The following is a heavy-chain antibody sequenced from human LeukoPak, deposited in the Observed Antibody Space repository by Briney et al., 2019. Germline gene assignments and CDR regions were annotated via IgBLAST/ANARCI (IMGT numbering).Heavy chain of an antibody. CDR1: GGSISSSSYY. V-gene: IGHV4-39*07. CDR3: ARGTGELAFDI. CDR2: IYYSGST. J-gene: IGHJ3*02. D-gene: IGHD1-26*01. Sequence: SETLSLTCTVSGGSISSSSYYWGWIRQPPGKGLEWIGSIYYSGSTYYNPSLKSRVTISVDTSKNQFSLKLSSVTAADTAVYYCARGTGELAFDIWGQGTMVTVSS.